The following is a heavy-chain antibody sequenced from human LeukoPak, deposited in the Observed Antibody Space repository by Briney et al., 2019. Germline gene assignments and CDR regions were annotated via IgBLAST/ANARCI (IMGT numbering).Heavy chain of an antibody. CDR1: VFTFSSYS. Sequence: GGSLRLSCAASVFTFSSYSMNWVRPAPGKGLEWVSYISSSSSTIYYADSVKGRFTISRDNAKNSLYLQMNSLRAEDTAVYYCARRIVVVPAATNNYYYYMDVWGKGTTVTVSS. D-gene: IGHD2-2*01. V-gene: IGHV3-48*04. CDR2: ISSSSSTI. CDR3: ARRIVVVPAATNNYYYYMDV. J-gene: IGHJ6*03.